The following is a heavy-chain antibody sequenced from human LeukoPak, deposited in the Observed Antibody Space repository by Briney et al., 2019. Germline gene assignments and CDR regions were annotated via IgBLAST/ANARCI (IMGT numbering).Heavy chain of an antibody. CDR3: ARVKAARPSDLDY. J-gene: IGHJ4*02. CDR2: INPNSGGT. V-gene: IGHV1-2*02. CDR1: GYTFTGYY. Sequence: GASVKVSCKASGYTFTGYYMHWVRQAPGQGLEWMGWINPNSGGTNYAQKFQGRVTMTGDTSISTAYMELSRLRSDDTAVYYCARVKAARPSDLDYWGQGTLVTVSS. D-gene: IGHD6-6*01.